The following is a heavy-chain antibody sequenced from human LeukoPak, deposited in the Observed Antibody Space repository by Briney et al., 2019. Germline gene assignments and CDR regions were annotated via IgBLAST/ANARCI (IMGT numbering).Heavy chain of an antibody. D-gene: IGHD2-2*01. CDR3: ARVDCSSTSCHDFYYYGMDV. Sequence: HAGGSLRLSCAASGFTFSSYWMSWVRQAPGKGLEWVANIKQDGSEKYYVDSVKGRFTISRDNAKNSLFLQMNSLRAEDTAVYYCARVDCSSTSCHDFYYYGMDVWGQGTTVTVSS. CDR2: IKQDGSEK. CDR1: GFTFSSYW. V-gene: IGHV3-7*01. J-gene: IGHJ6*02.